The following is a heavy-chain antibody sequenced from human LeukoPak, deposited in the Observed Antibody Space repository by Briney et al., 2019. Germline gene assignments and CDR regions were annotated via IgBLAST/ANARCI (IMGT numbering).Heavy chain of an antibody. CDR1: GGSINSGDYY. V-gene: IGHV4-31*03. CDR2: IYYTGSA. Sequence: SETLPLTCTVSGGSINSGDYYWTWIRQYPGKGLEWIGNIYYTGSAYYNPSLRSRVTISVDTSKNQFSLRLSAVTAADTAVYSCARRGQDTSTVYYNYFNHWGQGILVTVSS. CDR3: ARRGQDTSTVYYNYFNH. D-gene: IGHD5-18*01. J-gene: IGHJ4*02.